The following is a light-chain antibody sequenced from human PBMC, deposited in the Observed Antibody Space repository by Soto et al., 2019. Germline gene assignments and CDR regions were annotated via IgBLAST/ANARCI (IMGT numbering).Light chain of an antibody. J-gene: IGKJ1*01. Sequence: EIVMTQSPATLSVSPGERATLSCRASQSVSSKLAWYQQKPGQAPRLLIYGASTRATGIPARFSGSGSGTEFTLTISSLQSEDFAGCQCEQDDGWPRTLGQGTKVDIK. CDR1: QSVSSK. CDR2: GAS. V-gene: IGKV3-15*01. CDR3: EQDDGWPRT.